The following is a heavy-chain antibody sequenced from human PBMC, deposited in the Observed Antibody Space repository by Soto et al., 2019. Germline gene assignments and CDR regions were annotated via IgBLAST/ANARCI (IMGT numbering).Heavy chain of an antibody. CDR1: GFTFSSYD. Sequence: EVQLVESGGGLVQPGGSLRLSCAASGFTFSSYDMHWVRQATGKGLEWVSAIDIAGNTYYPVSVRDRFTIFRENAKNSLYLQMNSLRAGDTAVYYCAREGERGSGASVDALDIWGQGTMVTVSS. CDR2: IDIAGNT. V-gene: IGHV3-13*01. CDR3: AREGERGSGASVDALDI. J-gene: IGHJ3*02. D-gene: IGHD3-10*01.